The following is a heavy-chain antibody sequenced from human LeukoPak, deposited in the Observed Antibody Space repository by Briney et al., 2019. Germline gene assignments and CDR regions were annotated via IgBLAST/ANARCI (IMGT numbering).Heavy chain of an antibody. CDR3: TTDPAPDDAFDI. Sequence: GGSLRLSCAASGFTFSNAWMSWVRQAPGKGLEWVGRIKSKTDGGTTDYAAPVKGRFTISRDDSKNTLYLQMNSLKTEDTAVYYCTTDPAPDDAFDIWGHGTMVTVSS. V-gene: IGHV3-15*01. CDR2: IKSKTDGGTT. D-gene: IGHD1-14*01. J-gene: IGHJ3*02. CDR1: GFTFSNAW.